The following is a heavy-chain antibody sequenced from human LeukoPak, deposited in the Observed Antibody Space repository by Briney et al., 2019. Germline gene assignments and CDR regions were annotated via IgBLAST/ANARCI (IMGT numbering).Heavy chain of an antibody. CDR1: GFTFSSYS. D-gene: IGHD3-10*01. CDR2: IYYSGST. CDR3: ARTRYYYNSRSYGAPYYFDY. V-gene: IGHV4-38-2*01. J-gene: IGHJ4*02. Sequence: GSLRLSCAASGFTFSSYSMNWIRQPPGKGLERIGSIYYSGSTYYNPSLKSRVTISVDTSKNQFSLKLSSVTAADTAVYYCARTRYYYNSRSYGAPYYFDYWGQGTLVTVSS.